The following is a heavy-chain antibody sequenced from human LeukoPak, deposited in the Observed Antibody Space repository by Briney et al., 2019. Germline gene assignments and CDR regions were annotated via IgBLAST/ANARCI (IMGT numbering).Heavy chain of an antibody. CDR2: INPNSVDG. CDR3: ARSQYRLPFGY. D-gene: IGHD2-2*01. J-gene: IGHJ4*02. V-gene: IGHV1-2*02. CDR1: GYPFTGYY. Sequence: ASVKVSCKPSGYPFTGYYIHWVRQAPGQGLEWMGWINPNSVDGDYAQKFQGRVTMTRDTSISTAYMELSSLRSDDTAVYYCARSQYRLPFGYWGQGTLVTVSS.